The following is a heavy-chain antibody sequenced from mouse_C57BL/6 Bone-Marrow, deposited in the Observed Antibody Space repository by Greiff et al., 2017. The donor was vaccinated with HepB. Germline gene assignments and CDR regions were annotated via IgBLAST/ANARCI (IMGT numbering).Heavy chain of an antibody. CDR2: ISSGSSTI. V-gene: IGHV5-17*01. CDR3: ARPRVTTWDAMDY. J-gene: IGHJ4*01. D-gene: IGHD2-5*01. CDR1: GFTFSDYG. Sequence: EVKLVESGGGLVKPGGSLKLSCAASGFTFSDYGMHWVRQAPEKGLEWVAYISSGSSTIYYADTVKGRFTISRDNAKNTLFLQMTSLRSADTAMYYCARPRVTTWDAMDYWGQGTSVTVSS.